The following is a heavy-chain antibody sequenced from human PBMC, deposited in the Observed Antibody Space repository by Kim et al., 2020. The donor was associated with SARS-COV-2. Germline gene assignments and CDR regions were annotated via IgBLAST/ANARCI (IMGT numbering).Heavy chain of an antibody. CDR3: ASSTYSSSWYYFDY. J-gene: IGHJ4*02. D-gene: IGHD6-13*01. V-gene: IGHV4-39*01. Sequence: NPSLKSRVTISVDTSKNQLSLNLSSVTAADTAIYYCASSTYSSSWYYFDYWGQGTLVTVSS.